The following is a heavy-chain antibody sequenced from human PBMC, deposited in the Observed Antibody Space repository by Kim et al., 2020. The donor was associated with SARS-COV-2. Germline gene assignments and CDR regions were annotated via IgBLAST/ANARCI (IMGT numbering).Heavy chain of an antibody. Sequence: GGSLRLSCAASGFTFSSYAMHWVRQAPGKGLEWVAVISYDGSNKYYADSVKGRFTISRDNSKNTLYLQMNSLRAEDTAVYYCARSAKHYSSGWLFDYWG. CDR2: ISYDGSNK. CDR1: GFTFSSYA. CDR3: ARSAKHYSSGWLFDY. J-gene: IGHJ4*01. V-gene: IGHV3-30*04. D-gene: IGHD6-19*01.